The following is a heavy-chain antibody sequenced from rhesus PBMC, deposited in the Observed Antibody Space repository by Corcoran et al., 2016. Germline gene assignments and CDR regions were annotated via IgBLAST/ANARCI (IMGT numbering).Heavy chain of an antibody. D-gene: IGHD1-14*01. CDR2: IGGSSGST. CDR1: GVSISSGYG. J-gene: IGHJ5-2*02. Sequence: QVQLQESGPGLVKPSETLSLTCAVSGVSISSGYGLGWFRQPPGKGLVWIGFIGGSSGSTNYNPSLKSRVTISKDTSKNQFSLKLSSVTAADTAVYYCARDRGGTGSLDVWGRGVLVTVSS. CDR3: ARDRGGTGSLDV. V-gene: IGHV4-127*01.